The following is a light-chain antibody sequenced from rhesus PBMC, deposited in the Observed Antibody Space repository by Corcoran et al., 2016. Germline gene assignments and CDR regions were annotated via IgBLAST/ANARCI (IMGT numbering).Light chain of an antibody. CDR3: QQSSNFPLT. CDR1: QSIGSS. CDR2: FAS. J-gene: IGKJ4*01. Sequence: EIVLTQSPAFQSVTLKEKVTITCQASQSIGSSLHWYQQKPDQSPKLLIKFASQSISGVPSRFSGSGSGTDFTLTINSLEAEDAATYYCQQSSNFPLTFGGGTKVELK. V-gene: IGKV6-55*01.